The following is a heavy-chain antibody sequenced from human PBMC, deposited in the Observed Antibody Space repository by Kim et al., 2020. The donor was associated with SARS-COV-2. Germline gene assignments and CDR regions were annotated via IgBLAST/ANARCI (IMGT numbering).Heavy chain of an antibody. V-gene: IGHV1-46*01. CDR2: INPGDGST. Sequence: ASVKVSCKASGYTFTGNYMHWVRQAPGQGLEWMGMINPGDGSTSYAQRFQDRFTVTRDTSTNTLYMELSCLRSEDTAIYYCARDNFAFDIWGQGTMVTVS. CDR3: ARDNFAFDI. CDR1: GYTFTGNY. J-gene: IGHJ3*02.